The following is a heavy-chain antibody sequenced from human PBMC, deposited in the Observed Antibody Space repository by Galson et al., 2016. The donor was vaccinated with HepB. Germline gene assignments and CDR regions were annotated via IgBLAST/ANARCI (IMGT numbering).Heavy chain of an antibody. CDR2: VSDDGNNK. D-gene: IGHD1-1*01. Sequence: SLRLSCAASGFTFRSYGMYWVRLTPGMGLEWVAAVSDDGNNKDYADSVRGRFTISRDNSKNTVSLEMNSLRVEDTAVYYCAKDIRAQFEAGTIWGRGTLVTVSS. CDR3: AKDIRAQFEAGTI. CDR1: GFTFRSYG. J-gene: IGHJ4*02. V-gene: IGHV3-30*18.